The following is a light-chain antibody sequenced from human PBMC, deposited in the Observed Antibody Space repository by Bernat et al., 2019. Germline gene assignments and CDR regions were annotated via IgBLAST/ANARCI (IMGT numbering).Light chain of an antibody. CDR3: QQLDNFPIA. V-gene: IGKV1-9*01. Sequence: DIQLTQSPSFLSASVGDRVTITCRASQVIGTYLAWYHQKPGKAPHLLIYGASTLQSGVPSRFSGSGSGTEFTLTISSLQPEDSATYYCQQLDNFPIAFGQGTRLEI. J-gene: IGKJ5*01. CDR1: QVIGTY. CDR2: GAS.